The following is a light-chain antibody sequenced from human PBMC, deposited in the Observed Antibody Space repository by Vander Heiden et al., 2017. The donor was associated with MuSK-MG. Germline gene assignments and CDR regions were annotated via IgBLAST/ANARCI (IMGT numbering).Light chain of an antibody. J-gene: IGLJ3*02. Sequence: WPRVTLSCSGSSSNIGSNYVYWYQQLPGPAPKLLIYSNNKRPSGVPDRFSGSKSGTSATLAISGLRAEDEADYYCEAWDDSGSGHWVFGGGTKLTVL. CDR3: EAWDDSGSGHWV. CDR1: SSNIGSNY. V-gene: IGLV1-47*02. CDR2: SNN.